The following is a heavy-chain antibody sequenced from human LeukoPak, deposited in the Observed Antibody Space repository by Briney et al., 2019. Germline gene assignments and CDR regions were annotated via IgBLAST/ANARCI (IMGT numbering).Heavy chain of an antibody. CDR1: GGSISSYY. Sequence: KSSETLSLTCTVSGGSISSYYWSWIRQPPGKGLEWIGYIYYSGSTNYNPSLKSRVTISVDTAKNQFSLKLSSVTAADTAVYYCARVISGIAAAGFDYWGQGTLVTVSS. CDR3: ARVISGIAAAGFDY. V-gene: IGHV4-59*01. D-gene: IGHD6-13*01. CDR2: IYYSGST. J-gene: IGHJ4*02.